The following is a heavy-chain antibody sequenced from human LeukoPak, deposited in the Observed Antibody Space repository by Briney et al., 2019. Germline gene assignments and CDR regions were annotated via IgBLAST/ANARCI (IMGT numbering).Heavy chain of an antibody. V-gene: IGHV1-18*01. Sequence: ASVTVSCKASGGTFSSYAISWVRQAPGQGLEWMGWISAYKGDTKNAQKVQGRVTMSTDTSTSTAYMELRSLRSDDTAVYYCARRDSGWDFDYWGQGTLVTASS. J-gene: IGHJ4*02. CDR1: GGTFSSYA. D-gene: IGHD6-19*01. CDR3: ARRDSGWDFDY. CDR2: ISAYKGDT.